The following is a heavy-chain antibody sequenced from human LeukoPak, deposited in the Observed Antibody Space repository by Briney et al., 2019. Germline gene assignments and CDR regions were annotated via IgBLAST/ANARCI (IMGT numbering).Heavy chain of an antibody. Sequence: TSETLSLTCTVSGGSISSGGYYWSWIRQHPGKGLEWIGYIYYSGSTYYNPSLKSRATISVDTSKNQFSLKLSSVTAADTAVYYCARGGGYYYDTSGYYRFFDYWGQGTLATVSS. J-gene: IGHJ4*02. CDR2: IYYSGST. CDR1: GGSISSGGYY. CDR3: ARGGGYYYDTSGYYRFFDY. V-gene: IGHV4-31*03. D-gene: IGHD3-22*01.